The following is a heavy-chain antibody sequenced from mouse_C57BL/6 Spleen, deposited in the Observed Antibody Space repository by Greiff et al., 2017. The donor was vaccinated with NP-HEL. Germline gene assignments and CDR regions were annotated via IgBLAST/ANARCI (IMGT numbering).Heavy chain of an antibody. CDR2: IDPNSGGT. J-gene: IGHJ1*03. CDR1: GYTFTSYW. V-gene: IGHV1-72*01. Sequence: VQLQHPGAELVKPGASVKLSCKASGYTFTSYWMHWVKQRPGRGLEWIGRIDPNSGGTKYNEKFKSKATLTVDKPSSTAYMQLSSLTSEDSAVYYCARSGTTVVVGNWYFDVWGTGTTVTVSS. CDR3: ARSGTTVVVGNWYFDV. D-gene: IGHD1-1*01.